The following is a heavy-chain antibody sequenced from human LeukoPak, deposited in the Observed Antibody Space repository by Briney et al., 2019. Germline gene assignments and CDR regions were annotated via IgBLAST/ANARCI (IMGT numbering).Heavy chain of an antibody. J-gene: IGHJ5*02. Sequence: SETLSLTCTVSGGSISSYYWSWIRQPPGKGLEWIGYIYNSGSTNHNPSLRSRVTISVDTSKNQFSLKLSSVTAADTAVYYCAKSWRPRRWPDSFDPWGQGTLVTVSS. CDR1: GGSISSYY. CDR2: IYNSGST. CDR3: AKSWRPRRWPDSFDP. V-gene: IGHV4-59*01. D-gene: IGHD5-24*01.